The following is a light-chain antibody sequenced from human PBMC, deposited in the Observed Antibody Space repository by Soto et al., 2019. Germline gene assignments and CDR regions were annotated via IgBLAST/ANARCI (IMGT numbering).Light chain of an antibody. CDR3: QQYNNWPLP. CDR2: GAS. CDR1: QSVSSN. J-gene: IGKJ4*01. Sequence: EIVMTQSPATLSVSPGERATLSCRASQSVSSNLAWYQQKPGQAPRLLIYGASTRATGIPARFSGSGSGTEFTLTISSLQSEDFAVYYCQQYNNWPLPFGGGTKVDIX. V-gene: IGKV3-15*01.